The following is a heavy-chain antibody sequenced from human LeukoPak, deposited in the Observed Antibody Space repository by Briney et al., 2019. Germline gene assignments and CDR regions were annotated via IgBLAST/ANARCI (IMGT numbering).Heavy chain of an antibody. CDR2: ISRGGDVT. CDR1: GFTFSTYA. D-gene: IGHD2-15*01. J-gene: IGHJ4*02. Sequence: PGGSLRLSCAASGFTFSTYAMTWVRQAPGKGLEWVSLISRGGDVTYYAASVKGRFTISRDSSKNTLYLQMHSLRAEDTAVYYCAARPGEVAVPYDYWGQGTLVTVSS. CDR3: AARPGEVAVPYDY. V-gene: IGHV3-23*01.